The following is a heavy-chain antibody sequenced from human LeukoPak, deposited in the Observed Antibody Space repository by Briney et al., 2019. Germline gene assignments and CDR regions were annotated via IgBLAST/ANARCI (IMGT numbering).Heavy chain of an antibody. CDR2: IWYDGSNK. CDR3: ARGSLYDFPFYWFDP. Sequence: PGGSLRLSCAASGFTFSSYGMHWVRQAPGKGLEWVAVIWYDGSNKYYADSVKGRFTISRDNSKNTLYLQMNSLRAEDTAVYYCARGSLYDFPFYWFDPWGQGTLVTVSS. D-gene: IGHD3-3*01. CDR1: GFTFSSYG. V-gene: IGHV3-33*08. J-gene: IGHJ5*02.